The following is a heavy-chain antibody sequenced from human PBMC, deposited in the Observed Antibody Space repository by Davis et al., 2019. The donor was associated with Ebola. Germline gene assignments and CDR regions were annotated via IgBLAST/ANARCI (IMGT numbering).Heavy chain of an antibody. CDR1: GYTFTSYG. D-gene: IGHD5-18*01. Sequence: ASVKVSCKASGYTFTSYGIIWVRQAPGQGLEWMGWISTYNGNTNFAQKLRGRVTMTTDTSTSTAYMELRSLRSDDTAVYYCARDGYFYAADYWGQGTLVTVSS. J-gene: IGHJ4*02. CDR3: ARDGYFYAADY. CDR2: ISTYNGNT. V-gene: IGHV1-18*01.